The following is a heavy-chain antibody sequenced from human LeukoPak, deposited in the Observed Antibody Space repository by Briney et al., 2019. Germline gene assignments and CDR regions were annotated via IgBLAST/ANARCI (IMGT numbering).Heavy chain of an antibody. CDR2: ISYDGSSK. CDR1: GFTFSSYA. CDR3: ASTIFGVVITPDY. J-gene: IGHJ4*02. Sequence: GGSLRLSCAASGFTFSSYAMHWVRQAPGKGLEWVAVISYDGSSKYYADSVKGRFTISRDNSKNTLYLQMNSLRAEDTAVYYCASTIFGVVITPDYWGQGTLVTVSS. V-gene: IGHV3-30-3*01. D-gene: IGHD3-3*01.